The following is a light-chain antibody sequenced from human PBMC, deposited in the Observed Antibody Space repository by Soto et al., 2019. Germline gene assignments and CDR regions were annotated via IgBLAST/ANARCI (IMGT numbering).Light chain of an antibody. V-gene: IGKV1-27*01. CDR1: QGISNY. CDR2: ATS. CDR3: QKYNSALQTFT. Sequence: DLQMTQSPSSLSASVGDRVTITCRASQGISNYLAWYQQKPGKVPKLLIYATSTLQSGVPSRFSGSGSGTDFTLTISSLQPEDVATYYCQKYNSALQTFTFGPGTKVDIK. J-gene: IGKJ3*01.